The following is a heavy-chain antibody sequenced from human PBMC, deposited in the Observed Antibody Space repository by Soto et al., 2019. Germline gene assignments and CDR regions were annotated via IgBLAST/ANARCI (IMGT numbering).Heavy chain of an antibody. J-gene: IGHJ3*02. V-gene: IGHV1-46*01. CDR3: ARDRGRDGYNNAFDI. D-gene: IGHD5-12*01. Sequence: SVKVSCKASVYTFTSYYMHWVRQAPGQGLEWMGIINPSGGSTSYAQKFQGRVTMTRDTSTSTVYMELSSLRSEETAVYYCARDRGRDGYNNAFDIWGQGTMVTGSS. CDR2: INPSGGST. CDR1: VYTFTSYY.